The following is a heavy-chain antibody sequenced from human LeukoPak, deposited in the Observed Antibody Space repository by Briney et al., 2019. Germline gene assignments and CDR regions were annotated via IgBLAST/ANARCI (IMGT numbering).Heavy chain of an antibody. D-gene: IGHD3-16*01. CDR3: ATYTHWVAGDV. V-gene: IGHV3-7*01. CDR2: MNQDGSEK. J-gene: IGHJ6*02. Sequence: GGSLRLSCAASGFTFSDSWMSWVRQAPGKGLEWVANMNQDGSEKDYVDSVKGRFTISRDNARKSLYLQMGSLRAEDAAVYYCATYTHWVAGDVWGQGTTVTVSS. CDR1: GFTFSDSW.